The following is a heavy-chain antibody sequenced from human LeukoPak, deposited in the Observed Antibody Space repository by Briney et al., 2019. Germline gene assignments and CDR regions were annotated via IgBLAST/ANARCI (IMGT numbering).Heavy chain of an antibody. CDR3: AKDSGYDYYYYYGMDV. D-gene: IGHD5-12*01. Sequence: GGSLRLSCAASGFTFSSYGVHWVRQAPGKGLEWVAVISYDGSNKYYADSVKGRFTISRDNSKNTLYLQMNSLRAEDTAVYYCAKDSGYDYYYYYGMDVWGQGTTVTVSS. J-gene: IGHJ6*02. V-gene: IGHV3-30*18. CDR2: ISYDGSNK. CDR1: GFTFSSYG.